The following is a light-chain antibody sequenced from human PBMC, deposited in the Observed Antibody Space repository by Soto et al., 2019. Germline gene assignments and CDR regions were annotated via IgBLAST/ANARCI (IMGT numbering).Light chain of an antibody. CDR1: QSVSSSY. J-gene: IGKJ1*01. V-gene: IGKV3-20*01. CDR2: GAS. Sequence: PGERATLSCRASQSVSSSYLSWYQLKPGQAPRRLIYGASGRATGIPDRFSGSGSGTDFTLTISRLEPEDFAVYYCQQYGYSFRAFGHGTKVEL. CDR3: QQYGYSFRA.